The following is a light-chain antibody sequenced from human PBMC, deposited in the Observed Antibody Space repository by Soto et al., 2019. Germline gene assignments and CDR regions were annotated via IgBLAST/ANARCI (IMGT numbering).Light chain of an antibody. Sequence: TQSPATLSVSPGESAALSCRASQSVYNNLAWYQQKPGQAPRLLIYGASTRATGIPARFSGSGSGTEFTLTISSLQSEDFAVYFCQQYNNCPPVTFGPGTKVDIK. CDR1: QSVYNN. J-gene: IGKJ3*01. CDR2: GAS. CDR3: QQYNNCPPVT. V-gene: IGKV3-15*01.